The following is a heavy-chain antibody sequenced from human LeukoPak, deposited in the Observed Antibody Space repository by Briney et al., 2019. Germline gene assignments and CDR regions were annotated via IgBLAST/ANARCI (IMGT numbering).Heavy chain of an antibody. D-gene: IGHD6-13*01. Sequence: SETLSLTCTVSGGSISSSSYYWGWIRQPPGKGLEWIGSIYYSGSTYYNPSLKSRVTTSVDTSKNQFSLKLSSVTAADTAVYYCARAGIAAAGTSDWFDPWGQGTLVTVYS. V-gene: IGHV4-39*07. J-gene: IGHJ5*02. CDR1: GGSISSSSYY. CDR2: IYYSGST. CDR3: ARAGIAAAGTSDWFDP.